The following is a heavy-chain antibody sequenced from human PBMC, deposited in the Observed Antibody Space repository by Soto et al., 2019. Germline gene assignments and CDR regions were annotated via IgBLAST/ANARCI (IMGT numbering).Heavy chain of an antibody. V-gene: IGHV3-11*01. D-gene: IGHD6-25*01. J-gene: IGHJ4*02. CDR2: ISSGASTI. CDR3: ATSSGALAASFPYYFDY. CDR1: GFRFSDYY. Sequence: GGSLRLSCAAAGFRFSDYYMTWIRQAPGKGLEWVSYISSGASTIYYTHSVKGRFTISRDNAKNSLYLQMNSLRAEDTAVYYCATSSGALAASFPYYFDYWGQGTLVTVSS.